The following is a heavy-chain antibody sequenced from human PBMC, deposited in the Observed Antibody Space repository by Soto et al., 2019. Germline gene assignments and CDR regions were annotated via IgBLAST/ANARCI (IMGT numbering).Heavy chain of an antibody. CDR1: GFTFTSYD. CDR2: ILHDGSAE. D-gene: IGHD4-4*01. V-gene: IGHV3-30*03. CDR3: ARSRDGYSLYFYYGMDV. Sequence: QVQLVESGGGVVQPGRSLRLSCAASGFTFTSYDMHWVRQAPGKGLEWRALILHDGSAEYYADSVKGRFTISRDNSKSTLYLQMNSLRAEDTAVYYCARSRDGYSLYFYYGMDVWGQGTTVTVSS. J-gene: IGHJ6*02.